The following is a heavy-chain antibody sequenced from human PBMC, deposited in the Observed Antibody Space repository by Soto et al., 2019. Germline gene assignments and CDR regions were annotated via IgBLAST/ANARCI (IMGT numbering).Heavy chain of an antibody. V-gene: IGHV3-21*04. CDR3: PSGHSSGWYDY. J-gene: IGHJ4*02. CDR1: GFTFSSYS. D-gene: IGHD6-19*01. CDR2: ISSSSSYI. Sequence: GGSLRLSCGASGFTFSSYSMNWVRQAPGKGLEWVSSISSSSSYIYYADSVKGRFTISRDNAKNSLYLQMNSLRAEDTALYYCPSGHSSGWYDYWGQGTLVTVYS.